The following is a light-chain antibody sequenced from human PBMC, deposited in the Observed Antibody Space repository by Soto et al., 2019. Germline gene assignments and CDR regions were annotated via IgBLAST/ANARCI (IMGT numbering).Light chain of an antibody. CDR2: GAS. V-gene: IGKV3-15*01. CDR3: QQYNNWPLT. Sequence: EIVMTQSPATLSVSPGERATLSCRASQSVSSNLAWYQQKPGQAPRLLIYGASTRATGIPARFGGSGSVTEFTLTISSLQSEDLADYYCQQYNNWPLTFGPGTKVDIK. CDR1: QSVSSN. J-gene: IGKJ3*01.